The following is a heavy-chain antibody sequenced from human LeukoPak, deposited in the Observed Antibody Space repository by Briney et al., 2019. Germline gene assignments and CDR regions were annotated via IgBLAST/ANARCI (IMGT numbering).Heavy chain of an antibody. CDR3: ARGDTRIAAAGSPLY. CDR1: GFTFSSYG. Sequence: GGSLRLSCAASGFTFSSYGMHCARLPPGRGRGWLAFIRYDGSNKYYADSVKGRFTISRDNSKNTLYLQMNSLRAEDTAVYYCARGDTRIAAAGSPLYWGQGTLVTVSS. V-gene: IGHV3-30*02. J-gene: IGHJ4*02. CDR2: IRYDGSNK. D-gene: IGHD6-13*01.